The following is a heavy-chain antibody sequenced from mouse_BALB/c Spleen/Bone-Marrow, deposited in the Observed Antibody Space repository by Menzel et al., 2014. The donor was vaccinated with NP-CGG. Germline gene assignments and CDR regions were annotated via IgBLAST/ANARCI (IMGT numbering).Heavy chain of an antibody. D-gene: IGHD2-12*01. Sequence: VKLMESGAELVKPGASVKLSSKASGYTFTSYWMHWVKQRPGQGLEWIGEINPSNGRTNYNEKFKIKATLTVDKSSSTAYMQLSSLTSEDSAVYYCASYRGAYWGQGTLVTVSA. CDR2: INPSNGRT. CDR1: GYTFTSYW. CDR3: ASYRGAY. V-gene: IGHV1S81*02. J-gene: IGHJ3*01.